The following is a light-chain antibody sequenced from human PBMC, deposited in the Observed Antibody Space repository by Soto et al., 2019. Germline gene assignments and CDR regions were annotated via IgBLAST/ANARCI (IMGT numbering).Light chain of an antibody. Sequence: EIVLSQSPGTLSLYPGERATLSCRASQSVSNNYLAWYQQKPGQAPRLLIYGASNRDTGIPDRFSGSGSGTDFTLTISRLEPEDFAVYYCQQRSNWPPSITFGQGTRL. CDR3: QQRSNWPPSIT. CDR2: GAS. V-gene: IGKV3D-20*02. J-gene: IGKJ5*01. CDR1: QSVSNNY.